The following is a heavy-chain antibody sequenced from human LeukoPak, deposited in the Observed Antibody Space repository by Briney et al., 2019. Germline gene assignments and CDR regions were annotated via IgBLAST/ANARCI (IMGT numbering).Heavy chain of an antibody. Sequence: GRSLRLSCAASGFTFSSYATHWVRQAPGKGLEWVAVISYDGSNKYYADSVKGRFTISRDNSKNTLYLQMNSLRAEDTAVYYCARSSGWYGDAFDIWGQGTMVTVSS. CDR1: GFTFSSYA. CDR3: ARSSGWYGDAFDI. CDR2: ISYDGSNK. V-gene: IGHV3-30-3*01. J-gene: IGHJ3*02. D-gene: IGHD6-19*01.